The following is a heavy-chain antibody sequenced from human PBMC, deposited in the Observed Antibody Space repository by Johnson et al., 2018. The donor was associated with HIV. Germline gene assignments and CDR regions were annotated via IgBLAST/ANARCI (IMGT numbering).Heavy chain of an antibody. CDR1: GFTFSSYG. CDR2: IRYDGSNK. Sequence: QVQLVESGGGVVQPGGSLRLSCPASGFTFSSYGMHWVRQAPGKGLEWVAFIRYDGSNKYYADSVNGRFTISRDNSKNTLYLQMNSLRAEHTAVYYCARESYGGNSGAFDIWGQGTMVTVSS. D-gene: IGHD4-23*01. CDR3: ARESYGGNSGAFDI. V-gene: IGHV3-30*02. J-gene: IGHJ3*02.